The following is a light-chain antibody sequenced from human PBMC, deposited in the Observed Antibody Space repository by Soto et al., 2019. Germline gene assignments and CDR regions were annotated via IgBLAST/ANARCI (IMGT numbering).Light chain of an antibody. CDR3: AAWDDSLNGRV. CDR1: NSNIGSNT. J-gene: IGLJ1*01. Sequence: QSVLTQPPSASGTPGQRVTISCPGSNSNIGSNTVNWYQQLPGTAPKLPIYYDNLRPSGVPDRISGSKSGTSASLAISGLQSDDDADSYCAAWDDSLNGRVFGTGTKVTVL. V-gene: IGLV1-44*01. CDR2: YDN.